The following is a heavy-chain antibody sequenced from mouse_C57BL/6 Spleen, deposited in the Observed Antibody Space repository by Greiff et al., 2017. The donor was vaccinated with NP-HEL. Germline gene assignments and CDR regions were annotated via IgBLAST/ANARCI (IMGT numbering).Heavy chain of an antibody. CDR3: ARYALTGYAMDY. J-gene: IGHJ4*01. CDR2: IDPSDSYT. Sequence: QVQLKEPGAELVKPGASVKLSCKASGYTFTSYWMQWVKQRPGQGLEWIGEIDPSDSYTNYNQKFKGKATLTVDTSSSTAYMQLSSLTSEDSAVYYCARYALTGYAMDYWGQGTSVTVSS. D-gene: IGHD4-1*01. V-gene: IGHV1-50*01. CDR1: GYTFTSYW.